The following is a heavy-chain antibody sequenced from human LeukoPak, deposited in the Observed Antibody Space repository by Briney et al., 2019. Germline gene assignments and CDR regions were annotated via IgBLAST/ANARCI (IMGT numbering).Heavy chain of an antibody. CDR1: GGSISSYY. V-gene: IGHV4-59*01. J-gene: IGHJ4*02. CDR2: IYYSGST. CDR3: ARTSSSSRGGAFDY. D-gene: IGHD6-6*01. Sequence: SETLSLTCTVSGGSISSYYWSWIRQPPGKGLEWIGYIYYSGSTNYNPSLKSRVTISVDTSKNQFSLKLSSVTAADTAVYYCARTSSSSRGGAFDYWGQGTLVTVSS.